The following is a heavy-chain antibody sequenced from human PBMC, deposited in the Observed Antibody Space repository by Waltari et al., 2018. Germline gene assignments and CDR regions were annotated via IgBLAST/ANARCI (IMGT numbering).Heavy chain of an antibody. CDR3: ARDLSRFYYYGMDV. Sequence: QVQLVESGGGVVQPGRSLRLSCAASGFTFGSYAMHWVRQAPGKGLEWVAVISYDGSNKYYADSVKCRFTISRDNSKNTLYLQMNSLRAEDTAVYYCARDLSRFYYYGMDVWGQGTTVTVSS. CDR2: ISYDGSNK. J-gene: IGHJ6*02. CDR1: GFTFGSYA. D-gene: IGHD3-16*02. V-gene: IGHV3-30-3*01.